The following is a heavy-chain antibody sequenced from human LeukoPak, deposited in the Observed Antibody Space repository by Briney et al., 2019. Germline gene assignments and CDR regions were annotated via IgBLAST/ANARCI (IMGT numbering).Heavy chain of an antibody. Sequence: GGSLRLSCEGSRYSFDSYAMTWVRQAPGKGLEWVSSINGGGDNTYYAESVKGRFTVSRDNSKNTLFLQMNSLRAEDTAVFYCAKRYGDSTGWFFDFWGQGSLVTVSS. D-gene: IGHD6-13*01. CDR2: INGGGDNT. J-gene: IGHJ4*02. CDR1: RYSFDSYA. CDR3: AKRYGDSTGWFFDF. V-gene: IGHV3-23*01.